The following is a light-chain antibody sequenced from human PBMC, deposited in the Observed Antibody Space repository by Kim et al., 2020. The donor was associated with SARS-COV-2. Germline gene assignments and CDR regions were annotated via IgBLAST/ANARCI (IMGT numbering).Light chain of an antibody. CDR3: NSRDSSGNHWV. CDR1: SLRSYY. CDR2: GKN. V-gene: IGLV3-19*01. Sequence: AVGQTVRITCQGDSLRSYYASWYQQKPGQAPVLVIYGKNNRPSGIPDRFSGSSSGNTASLTITGAQAKDEADYYCNSRDSSGNHWVFGGGTQLTVL. J-gene: IGLJ3*02.